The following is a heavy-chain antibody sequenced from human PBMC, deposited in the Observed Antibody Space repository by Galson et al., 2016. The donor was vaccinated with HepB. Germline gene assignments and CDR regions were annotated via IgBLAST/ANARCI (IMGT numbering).Heavy chain of an antibody. CDR1: GFSVSRND. D-gene: IGHD3-16*01. V-gene: IGHV3-53*01. CDR2: IYSGGTT. Sequence: SLRLSCAASGFSVSRNDMSWVRQAPGKGLEWLSVIYSGGTTFYTDSVKGRFTISRANSKNTVYLQMNSLRTEDTAVYYCALRRELTAFDTWGQGTMVTVSS. CDR3: ALRRELTAFDT. J-gene: IGHJ3*02.